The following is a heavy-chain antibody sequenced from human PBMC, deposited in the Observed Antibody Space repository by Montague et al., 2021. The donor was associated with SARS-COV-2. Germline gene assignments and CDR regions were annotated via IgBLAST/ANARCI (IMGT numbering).Heavy chain of an antibody. Sequence: SETLSLTCAVYGGSFGDDHWSWIRQPPGKGLEWIGDIKQSGSTNYNPSLKSRVTISEDTSKNQFSLKLTSVTAADTAVYFCARGHLSVSMIVVVFTSASYYFDYWGRGAQVTVSS. J-gene: IGHJ4*02. CDR3: ARGHLSVSMIVVVFTSASYYFDY. D-gene: IGHD3-22*01. V-gene: IGHV4-34*01. CDR2: IKQSGST. CDR1: GGSFGDDH.